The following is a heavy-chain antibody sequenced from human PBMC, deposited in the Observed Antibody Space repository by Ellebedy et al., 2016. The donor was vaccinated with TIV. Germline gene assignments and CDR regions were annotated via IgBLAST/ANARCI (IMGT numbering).Heavy chain of an antibody. V-gene: IGHV3-21*01. CDR3: ARFRYDHGDDVGY. CDR2: ISSISDYT. Sequence: PGGSLRLSCEVSGFKFSGYCMNWVRQAPGKGLEWVSSISSISDYTHYTDSVEGRFTIARDNAENSLYLQMNSLRPEDTAVYYWARFRYDHGDDVGYWGQGTLVTVSS. CDR1: GFKFSGYC. J-gene: IGHJ4*02. D-gene: IGHD4-17*01.